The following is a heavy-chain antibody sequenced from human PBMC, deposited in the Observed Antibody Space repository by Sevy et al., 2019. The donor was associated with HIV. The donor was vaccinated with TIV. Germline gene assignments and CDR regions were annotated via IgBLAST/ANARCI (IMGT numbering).Heavy chain of an antibody. CDR1: GFTSSSYA. J-gene: IGHJ4*02. V-gene: IGHV3-23*01. CDR2: ISGSGGSGDKT. Sequence: GGSLRLSCAASGFTSSSYAMNWVRQAPGKGLEWVSGISGSGGSGDKTNYADSVKGRFTISRDDSKNSLYLQLNSLRAEDTAIYYCARKYDSSGYFDYWGQGTLVTVSS. CDR3: ARKYDSSGYFDY. D-gene: IGHD3-22*01.